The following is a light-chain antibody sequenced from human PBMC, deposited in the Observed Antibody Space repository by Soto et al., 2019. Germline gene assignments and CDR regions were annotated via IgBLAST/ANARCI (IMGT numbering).Light chain of an antibody. CDR1: QSISTW. CDR3: QQYNSYPYT. CDR2: DAS. J-gene: IGKJ2*01. Sequence: DIQMTQSPSTVSASVGDAVTITCRASQSISTWLAWYQQKPGKAPNLLIYDASTLESGGPSGFSGSASGTEFTLTFSSLQPDDSATYYCQQYNSYPYTFGQGTKLEIK. V-gene: IGKV1-5*01.